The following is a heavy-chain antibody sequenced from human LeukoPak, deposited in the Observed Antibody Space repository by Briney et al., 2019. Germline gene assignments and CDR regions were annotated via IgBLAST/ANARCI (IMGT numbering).Heavy chain of an antibody. J-gene: IGHJ3*02. CDR1: GDRFTSYW. CDR2: IYPGDSDT. CDR3: ARRRGRYSGDAFDI. D-gene: IGHD1-26*01. Sequence: GESLKISCKGSGDRFTSYWIGWVRQMPGKGLEWMGFIYPGDSDTRYSPSFQGQVTISADQSMSTAYLQWSSLKASDTAMYYCARRRGRYSGDAFDIWGQGTMVTVSS. V-gene: IGHV5-51*01.